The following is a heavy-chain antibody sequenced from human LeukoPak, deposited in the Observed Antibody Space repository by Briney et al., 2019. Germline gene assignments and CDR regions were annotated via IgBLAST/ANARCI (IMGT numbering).Heavy chain of an antibody. Sequence: ASVKVSCKASGYTFTSYDINWVRQATGQGLEWMGWMNPNSDNTGYAQKFQGRVTMTRNTSISTAYMELSSLRSEDTAVYYCAKRGLSYGDFDYWGQGTLVTVSS. J-gene: IGHJ4*02. D-gene: IGHD5-18*01. CDR2: MNPNSDNT. V-gene: IGHV1-8*01. CDR3: AKRGLSYGDFDY. CDR1: GYTFTSYD.